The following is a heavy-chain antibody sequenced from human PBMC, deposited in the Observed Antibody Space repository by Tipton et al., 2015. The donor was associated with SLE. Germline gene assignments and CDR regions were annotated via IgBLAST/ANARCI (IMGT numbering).Heavy chain of an antibody. J-gene: IGHJ3*02. CDR1: GFTFDDYA. V-gene: IGHV3-9*01. CDR3: AKDITGDLDDAFDM. Sequence: SLRLSCAASGFTFDDYAMHWCRQAPGKGMKWVSGINWNSVNIGYSDLVKGRFTISRDKAKNSLYLQMNSLRAEDTALYFCAKDITGDLDDAFDMWGRGTMVTVSS. CDR2: INWNSVNI. D-gene: IGHD2-21*02.